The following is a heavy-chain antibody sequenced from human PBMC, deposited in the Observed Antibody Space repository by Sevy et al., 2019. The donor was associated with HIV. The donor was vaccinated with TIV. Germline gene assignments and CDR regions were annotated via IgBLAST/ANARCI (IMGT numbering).Heavy chain of an antibody. CDR2: FSFGCGKI. CDR3: AREGCTKPHDY. CDR1: GFTFNKYS. V-gene: IGHV3-23*01. J-gene: IGHJ4*02. Sequence: GGSLRLSCAASGFTFNKYSMSWIRQTPGKGLEWVSTFSFGCGKINYADSVKGRFTISRDDSRNTFYLQMNSLRAEDTAIYYCAREGCTKPHDYWGQRTVVTVSS. D-gene: IGHD2-8*01.